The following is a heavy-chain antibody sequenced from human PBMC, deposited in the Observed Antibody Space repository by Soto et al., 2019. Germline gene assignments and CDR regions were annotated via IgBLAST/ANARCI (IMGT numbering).Heavy chain of an antibody. Sequence: QVQLVQSGAEVKKPGASVKVSCKASGYTFTSYYMHWVRQAPGQGLEWMGIINPSGGSTTYAQKFQARVTMTRDTSTRTLYMELSSLRSEDTAVYYCARDWEYYGSGSYYFDYWGQGTLVTVSS. D-gene: IGHD3-10*01. J-gene: IGHJ4*02. CDR3: ARDWEYYGSGSYYFDY. V-gene: IGHV1-46*01. CDR2: INPSGGST. CDR1: GYTFTSYY.